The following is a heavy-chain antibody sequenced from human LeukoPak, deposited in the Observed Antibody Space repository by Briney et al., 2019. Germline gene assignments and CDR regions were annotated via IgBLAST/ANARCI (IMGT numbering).Heavy chain of an antibody. D-gene: IGHD2-15*01. Sequence: ASVTVSFKASGCTFTDYYMHGVRQAAGKEREWMGWINPNSGGTNYAQKFQGRVTMTRETSIRAAYMEVSRLSSDATDVHSCARVHPQKRHCSGASCYSLGKRPPNVDYWGQGTLVTVSS. CDR2: INPNSGGT. V-gene: IGHV1-2*02. J-gene: IGHJ4*02. CDR3: ARVHPQKRHCSGASCYSLGKRPPNVDY. CDR1: GCTFTDYY.